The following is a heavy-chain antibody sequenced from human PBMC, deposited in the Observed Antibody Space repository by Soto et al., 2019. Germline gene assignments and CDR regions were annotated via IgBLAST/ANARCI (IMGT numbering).Heavy chain of an antibody. CDR2: ISGSGGST. V-gene: IGHV3-23*01. J-gene: IGHJ4*02. CDR3: ARTRGPDY. D-gene: IGHD2-8*02. Sequence: PVGSLRLSCAASGFTFSSYAMSWVRQAPGKGLESVSAISGSGGSTYYADSVKGRFTISRDNSKNTLYLQMNSLRVEDTAVYYCARTRGPDYWGQGTLVTVSS. CDR1: GFTFSSYA.